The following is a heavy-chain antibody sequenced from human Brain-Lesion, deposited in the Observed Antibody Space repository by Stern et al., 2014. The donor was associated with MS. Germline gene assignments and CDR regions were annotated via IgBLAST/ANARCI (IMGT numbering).Heavy chain of an antibody. D-gene: IGHD3-3*01. Sequence: VQLVESGAEVKKPGASVKVSCKTSGYIFTGYYIHWVRQAPGQGLEWMAWINPNTGGPKYAQKFQGRVPMSRDTSISPAYVELSSLTSDDTAVYYCARDQRGITIFGVVTDYYYLGMDVWGQGTTVTVSS. CDR3: ARDQRGITIFGVVTDYYYLGMDV. CDR2: INPNTGGP. CDR1: GYIFTGYY. J-gene: IGHJ6*02. V-gene: IGHV1-2*02.